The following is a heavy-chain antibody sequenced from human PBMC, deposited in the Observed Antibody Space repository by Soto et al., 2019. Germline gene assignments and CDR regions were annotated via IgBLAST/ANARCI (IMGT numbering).Heavy chain of an antibody. CDR2: ISGSGDSA. J-gene: IGHJ4*02. V-gene: IGHV3-23*01. D-gene: IGHD6-13*01. CDR1: GFTFSSYA. CDR3: AKRSSSWVFDY. Sequence: EVQLLESGGGLVQPGGSLRLSCAASGFTFSSYAINWVRQAPGKGLEWVSAISGSGDSAYYADSVKGRFPISRDNSNNTLYLQMNSLRAEDTAVYYCAKRSSSWVFDYWGQGTLVTVSS.